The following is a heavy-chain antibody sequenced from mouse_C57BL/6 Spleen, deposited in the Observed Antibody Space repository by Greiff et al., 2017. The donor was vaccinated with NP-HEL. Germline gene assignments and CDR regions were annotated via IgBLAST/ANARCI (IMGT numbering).Heavy chain of an antibody. CDR3: ARGEVITTVVEGWFAY. J-gene: IGHJ3*01. V-gene: IGHV1-53*01. CDR2: INPSNGGT. D-gene: IGHD1-1*01. Sequence: QVQLQQPGTELVKPGASVKLSCKASGYTFTSYWMHWVKQRPGQGLEWIGNINPSNGGTNYNAKFKSTATLTVDKSSSTAYMQLSSLTSEDSAVYCCARGEVITTVVEGWFAYWGQGTLVTVSA. CDR1: GYTFTSYW.